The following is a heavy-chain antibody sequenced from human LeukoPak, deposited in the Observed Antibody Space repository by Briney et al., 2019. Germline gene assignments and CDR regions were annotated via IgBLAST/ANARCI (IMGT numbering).Heavy chain of an antibody. CDR2: INPISGGT. D-gene: IGHD2-2*01. Sequence: ASVKVSCKASGYTFTGYYMRWVRQAPGQGLEYMGRINPISGGTVYAQKFQGRVTMTRDTSITTAYMELTRLTSDDTAVYYCARYCSSTSCYSDYWGQGTLVTVSS. CDR1: GYTFTGYY. J-gene: IGHJ4*02. CDR3: ARYCSSTSCYSDY. V-gene: IGHV1-2*06.